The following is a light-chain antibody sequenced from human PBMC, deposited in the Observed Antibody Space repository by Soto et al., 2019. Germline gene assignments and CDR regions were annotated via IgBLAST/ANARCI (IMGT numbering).Light chain of an antibody. J-gene: IGKJ4*01. CDR3: KQYDDWPTA. V-gene: IGKV3-15*01. Sequence: VIRQAPATVSLSPGDRATLSFMASQSFSSKLVWYQQKPGQAPRFLIYGASTRANGIPARLRGSGSGTEFTLTIDRMQSEDFAVYYCKQYDDWPTACGGGTKVDIK. CDR1: QSFSSK. CDR2: GAS.